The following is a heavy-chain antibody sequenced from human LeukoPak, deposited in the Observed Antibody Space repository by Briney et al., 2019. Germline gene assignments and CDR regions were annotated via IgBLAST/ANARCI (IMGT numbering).Heavy chain of an antibody. V-gene: IGHV4-34*01. CDR3: ARCIGSGYYPSWFDP. CDR1: GGSFSGYY. CDR2: INHSGST. J-gene: IGHJ5*02. D-gene: IGHD3-22*01. Sequence: SETLSLTCAVYGGSFSGYYWSWIRQPPGKGLEWIGEINHSGSTNYNPSLKSRVTISVDTSKNQFSLKLSSVTAADTAVYYCARCIGSGYYPSWFDPWGQGTLVTVSS.